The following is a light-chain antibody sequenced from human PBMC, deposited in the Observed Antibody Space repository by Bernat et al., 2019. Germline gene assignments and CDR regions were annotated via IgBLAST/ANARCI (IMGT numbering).Light chain of an antibody. CDR1: ISDIGGYNY. V-gene: IGLV2-8*01. Sequence: QSALTPPPSASGSPGQSVTISCTGPISDIGGYNYVSWYQQHPGKAPKLIIYEVTPRPSGVPDRFSGSKSGNTASLAVSGLQPDEEADYYCGSYAGSKNCVFGTGTKVTVL. CDR2: EVT. J-gene: IGLJ1*01. CDR3: GSYAGSKNCV.